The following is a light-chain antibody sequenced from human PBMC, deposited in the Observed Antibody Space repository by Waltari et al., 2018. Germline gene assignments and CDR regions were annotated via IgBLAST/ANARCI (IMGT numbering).Light chain of an antibody. Sequence: IQMTQTPTTMSASVGKRVTITCRASQSISSWLAWYQQKPGKAPKLLIYKAFSLESGVPSRFSGSGSGTEFTLTISSLQPDDFATYYCQQYNSYPWTFGQGTKVEIK. CDR2: KAF. CDR3: QQYNSYPWT. J-gene: IGKJ1*01. V-gene: IGKV1-5*03. CDR1: QSISSW.